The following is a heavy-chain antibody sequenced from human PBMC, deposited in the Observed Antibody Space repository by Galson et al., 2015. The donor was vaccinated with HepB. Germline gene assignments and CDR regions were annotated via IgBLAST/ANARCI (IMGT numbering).Heavy chain of an antibody. CDR3: ATGLYSSGWDFDY. CDR2: FDPEDGET. V-gene: IGHV1-24*01. CDR1: GYTLTELS. D-gene: IGHD6-19*01. J-gene: IGHJ4*02. Sequence: SVKVSCKVSGYTLTELSMHWVRQAPGKGLEWMGGFDPEDGETIYAQKFQGRVTMTEDTSTDTAYMELSSLRSEDTAVYYCATGLYSSGWDFDYWGQGTQVTVSS.